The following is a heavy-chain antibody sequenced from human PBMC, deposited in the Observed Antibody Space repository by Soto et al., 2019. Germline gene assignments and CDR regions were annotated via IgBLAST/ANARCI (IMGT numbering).Heavy chain of an antibody. CDR2: ISNDGSTT. CDR3: AKWSGFGDA. V-gene: IGHV3-23*01. J-gene: IGHJ5*02. CDR1: GFTLSGNS. Sequence: EVQLLESGGGLVQPGGSLRLSCAASGFTLSGNSMAWVRQAPGKRLQWVSGISNDGSTTFYADSVRGRFTISRDTSTNTLYLQMDSLRVEDTAVYFCAKWSGFGDAGGQGTLVTVSS. D-gene: IGHD3-10*01.